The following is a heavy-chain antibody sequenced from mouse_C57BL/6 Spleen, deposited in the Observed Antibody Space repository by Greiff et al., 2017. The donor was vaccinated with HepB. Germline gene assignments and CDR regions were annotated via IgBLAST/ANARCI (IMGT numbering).Heavy chain of an antibody. D-gene: IGHD1-1*01. CDR2: ISNGGGST. CDR1: GFTFSDYY. V-gene: IGHV5-12*01. J-gene: IGHJ2*01. CDR3: ARPLYGSSPPFDY. Sequence: DVMLVESGGGLVQPGGSLKLSCAASGFTFSDYYMYWVRQTPEKRLEWVAYISNGGGSTYYPDTVKGRFTISRDNAKNTLYLQMSRLKSEDTAMYYCARPLYGSSPPFDYWGQGTTLTVSS.